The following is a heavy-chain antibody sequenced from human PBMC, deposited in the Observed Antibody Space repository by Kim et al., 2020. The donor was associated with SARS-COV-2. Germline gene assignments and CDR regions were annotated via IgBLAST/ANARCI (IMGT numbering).Heavy chain of an antibody. V-gene: IGHV6-1*01. D-gene: IGHD2-2*01. Sequence: SQTLSLTCAISGDRVSSNSAAWHWIRQSPSRGLEWLGRTYYRSKWYNDYAVSVKSRITINPDTSKNQFSLQLNSVTPEDTAVYYCARDLCSSTSCYGRGSGMDVWGQGTTVTVSS. CDR1: GDRVSSNSAA. CDR2: TYYRSKWYN. J-gene: IGHJ6*02. CDR3: ARDLCSSTSCYGRGSGMDV.